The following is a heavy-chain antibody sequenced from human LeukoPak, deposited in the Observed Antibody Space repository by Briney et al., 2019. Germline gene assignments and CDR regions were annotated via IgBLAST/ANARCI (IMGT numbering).Heavy chain of an antibody. J-gene: IGHJ4*02. V-gene: IGHV4-31*03. CDR1: GGSISSGGYY. CDR3: ARGISDYGDYFDY. Sequence: SQTLSLTCTVSGGSISSGGYYWSWIRQHPGKGLEWIGYIYYSGSTYYNPSLKSRVTISVDTSKNQFSLKLSSVTAADTAVYYRARGISDYGDYFDYWGQGTLVTVSS. CDR2: IYYSGST. D-gene: IGHD4-17*01.